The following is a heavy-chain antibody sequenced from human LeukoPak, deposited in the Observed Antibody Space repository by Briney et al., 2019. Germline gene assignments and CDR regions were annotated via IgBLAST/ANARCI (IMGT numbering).Heavy chain of an antibody. J-gene: IGHJ6*03. CDR1: GGSISSGSYY. CDR2: IYSSGST. Sequence: SQTLSLTCTVSGGSISSGSYYWSWIRQPAGKGLEWIGRIYSSGSTNYNPSLKSRVTISLDTSKNQFSLKLSSVTAADTAVYYCARGGPPGYYYDYYMDVWGKGTTVTISS. CDR3: ARGGPPGYYYDYYMDV. V-gene: IGHV4-61*02.